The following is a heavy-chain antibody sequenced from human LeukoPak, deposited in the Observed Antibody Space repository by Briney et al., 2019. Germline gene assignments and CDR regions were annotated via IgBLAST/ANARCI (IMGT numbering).Heavy chain of an antibody. CDR1: GGSFSGYY. V-gene: IGHV4-34*01. J-gene: IGHJ5*02. CDR2: LNHSGST. CDR3: ASRQNSVVVPAANWFDP. Sequence: PSETLSLTCAVYGGSFSGYYWSWIRQPPGKGLEWIGELNHSGSTNYNPSLKSRVTISVDTSKNQFSLKVSSVTAADTAVYYCASRQNSVVVPAANWFDPWGQGTLVTVSS. D-gene: IGHD2-2*01.